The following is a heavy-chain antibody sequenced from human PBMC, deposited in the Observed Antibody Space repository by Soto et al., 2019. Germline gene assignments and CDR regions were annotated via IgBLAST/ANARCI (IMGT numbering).Heavy chain of an antibody. CDR3: ARQNKEDIAAYYYYGMDV. D-gene: IGHD6-13*01. Sequence: PGESLKISCKGSGYSFTSYWIGWVRQMPGKGLEWMGIIYPGDSDTRYSPSFQGQVTISADKSISTAYLQWSSLKASDTAMYYCARQNKEDIAAYYYYGMDVWGQGTTVTVSS. V-gene: IGHV5-51*01. J-gene: IGHJ6*02. CDR2: IYPGDSDT. CDR1: GYSFTSYW.